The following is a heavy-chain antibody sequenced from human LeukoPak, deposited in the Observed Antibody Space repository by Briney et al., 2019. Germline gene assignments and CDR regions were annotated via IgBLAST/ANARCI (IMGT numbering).Heavy chain of an antibody. J-gene: IGHJ4*02. CDR2: ISGSGGST. CDR3: AKEFARPFDY. V-gene: IGHV3-23*01. CDR1: GFTFNDYA. Sequence: GGSLRLSCAASGFTFNDYAMSWVRQAPGKRLEWVSGISGSGGSTYYADSVKGRFTISRDNSKNTLYLQMNSLRAEDTAVYYCAKEFARPFDYWGQGILVTVSS.